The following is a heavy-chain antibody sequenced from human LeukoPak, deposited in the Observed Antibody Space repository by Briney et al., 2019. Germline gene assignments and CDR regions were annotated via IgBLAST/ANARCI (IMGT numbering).Heavy chain of an antibody. Sequence: GGSLRLSCAASGFTFSSYGMHWVRQAPGKGLEWVAVISYDGSNKYYADSVKGRFTISRDNSKNTLFLQMNSLRAEDTAVYYCARGGLATDLDYWGQGTLVTVSS. D-gene: IGHD5-12*01. CDR1: GFTFSSYG. CDR3: ARGGLATDLDY. V-gene: IGHV3-30*03. CDR2: ISYDGSNK. J-gene: IGHJ4*02.